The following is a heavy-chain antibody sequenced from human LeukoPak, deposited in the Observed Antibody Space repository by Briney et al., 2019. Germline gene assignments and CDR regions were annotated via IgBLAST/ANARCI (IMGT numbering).Heavy chain of an antibody. CDR3: ARRTASYCSSTSCLNWFDP. V-gene: IGHV4-59*01. CDR2: IYYSGST. Sequence: PLETLSLTCTVSGGSISSYYWSWIRQPPGKGLEWIGYIYYSGSTNYNPSLKSRVTISVDTSKNQFSLKLSSVTAADTAVYYCARRTASYCSSTSCLNWFDPWGQGTLVTVSS. CDR1: GGSISSYY. J-gene: IGHJ5*02. D-gene: IGHD2-2*01.